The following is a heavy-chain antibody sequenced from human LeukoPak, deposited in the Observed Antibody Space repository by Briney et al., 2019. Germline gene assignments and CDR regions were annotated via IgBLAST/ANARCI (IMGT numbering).Heavy chain of an antibody. Sequence: SETLSLTCTVSGGSISSYYWSWIRQPPGKGLEWIGYIYYSGSTNYKPSLKSRVTISVDTSKNQFSLKLSSVTAVDTAVYYCARGRGEGRGISMIRGVRAPSYNWFDPWGHGTLVTVSS. J-gene: IGHJ5*02. CDR3: ARGRGEGRGISMIRGVRAPSYNWFDP. V-gene: IGHV4-59*01. CDR2: IYYSGST. D-gene: IGHD3-10*01. CDR1: GGSISSYY.